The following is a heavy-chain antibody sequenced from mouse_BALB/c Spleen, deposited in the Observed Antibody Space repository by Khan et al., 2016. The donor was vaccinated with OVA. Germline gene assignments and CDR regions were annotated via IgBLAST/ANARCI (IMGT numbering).Heavy chain of an antibody. CDR2: ISYSGST. D-gene: IGHD2-3*01. CDR1: GYSITSDYA. V-gene: IGHV3-2*02. CDR3: ARDGSRYNYAMDY. J-gene: IGHJ4*01. Sequence: EVKLEESGPGLVKPSQSLSLTCTVTGYSITSDYAWNWIRQFPGNKLEWMGYISYSGSTNYSPSLKSRISINRDTSKNQFFLQLNSVTTKDTATNYCARDGSRYNYAMDYWGQGTAVTVSS.